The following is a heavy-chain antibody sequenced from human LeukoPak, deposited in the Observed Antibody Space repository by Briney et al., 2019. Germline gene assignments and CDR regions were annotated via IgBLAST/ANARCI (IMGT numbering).Heavy chain of an antibody. V-gene: IGHV1-18*04. D-gene: IGHD4-17*01. CDR1: GYTFTGYY. CDR2: ISAYNGNT. CDR3: ARDLDGDYDY. J-gene: IGHJ4*02. Sequence: ASVKVSCKASGYTFTGYYMHWVRQAPGQGLEWMGWISAYNGNTNYAQKPQGRVTMTTDTSTSTAYMELRSLRSDDTAVYYCARDLDGDYDYWGQGTLVTVSS.